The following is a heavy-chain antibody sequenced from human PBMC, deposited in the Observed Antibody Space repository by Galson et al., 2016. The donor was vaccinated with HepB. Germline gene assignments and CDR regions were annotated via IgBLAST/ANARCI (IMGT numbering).Heavy chain of an antibody. V-gene: IGHV4-31*11. Sequence: TLSLTCAVSGGSISSGGYYWNWIRQHPGKGLEWIGHIYYSGSTYYNPSLKSRVTISLDASENQFSLRLTSVTAADTAVYYCAQGITGTSPGFDYWGQGTLVTVSS. J-gene: IGHJ4*02. D-gene: IGHD1-20*01. CDR2: IYYSGST. CDR1: GGSISSGGYY. CDR3: AQGITGTSPGFDY.